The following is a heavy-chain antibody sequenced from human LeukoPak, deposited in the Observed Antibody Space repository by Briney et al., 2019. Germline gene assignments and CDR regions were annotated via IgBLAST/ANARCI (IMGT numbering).Heavy chain of an antibody. CDR2: IYYSGST. CDR3: ARDPLGAQMGVAFDI. Sequence: SQTLSLTCTVSGGSISSGDYYWSWIRQPPGKGLEWIGYIYYSGSTYYNPSLKSRVTITVDTSKNNLSLKLSSVTAADTAVYYCARDPLGAQMGVAFDIWGQGTMVTVSS. V-gene: IGHV4-30-4*08. D-gene: IGHD3-16*01. CDR1: GGSISSGDYY. J-gene: IGHJ3*02.